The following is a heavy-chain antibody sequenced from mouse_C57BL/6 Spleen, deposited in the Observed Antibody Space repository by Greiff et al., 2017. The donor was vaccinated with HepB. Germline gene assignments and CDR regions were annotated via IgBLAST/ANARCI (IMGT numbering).Heavy chain of an antibody. J-gene: IGHJ2*01. CDR3: ELLRYYFDY. Sequence: VQLKQSGPELVKPGASVKMSCKASGYTFTDYNMHWVKQSHGKSLEWIGYINPNNGGTSYNQKFKGKATLTVNKSSSTAYMELRSLTSEDSAVYYCELLRYYFDYWGQGTTLTVSS. CDR1: GYTFTDYN. V-gene: IGHV1-22*01. D-gene: IGHD1-1*01. CDR2: INPNNGGT.